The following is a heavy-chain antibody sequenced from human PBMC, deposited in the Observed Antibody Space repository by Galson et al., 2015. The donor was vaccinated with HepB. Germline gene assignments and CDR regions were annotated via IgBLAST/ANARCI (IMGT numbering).Heavy chain of an antibody. CDR2: IIPIFGTA. Sequence: SVKVSCKASGGTFSSYAISWVRQAPGQGLEWMGGIIPIFGTANYAQKFQGRVTITADESTSTAYMELSSLRSEDTAVYYCARSEDIVVVVAAYWGQGTLVTVSS. CDR1: GGTFSSYA. V-gene: IGHV1-69*13. D-gene: IGHD2-15*01. J-gene: IGHJ4*02. CDR3: ARSEDIVVVVAAY.